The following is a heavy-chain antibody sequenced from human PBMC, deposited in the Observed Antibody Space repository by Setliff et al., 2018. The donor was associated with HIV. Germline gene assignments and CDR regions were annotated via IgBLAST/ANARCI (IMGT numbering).Heavy chain of an antibody. D-gene: IGHD6-19*01. CDR1: GFTFSDYY. J-gene: IGHJ4*02. Sequence: GGSLRLSCAASGFTFSDYYMSWIRQAPGKGLEWVSYISSSSSYTNYADSVKGRFTISRDNAKTSLYLQMNSLRVEDTALYYCATDGSGWSRDHWGQGTLVTVSS. CDR2: ISSSSSYT. V-gene: IGHV3-11*06. CDR3: ATDGSGWSRDH.